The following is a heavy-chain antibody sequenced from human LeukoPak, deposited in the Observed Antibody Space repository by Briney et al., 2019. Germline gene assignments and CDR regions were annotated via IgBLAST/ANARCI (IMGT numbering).Heavy chain of an antibody. D-gene: IGHD3-16*01. CDR3: AKDLGYDYVWGEGNLYDY. CDR1: GFTFSSYA. J-gene: IGHJ4*02. CDR2: ISHSGGTT. Sequence: GGSLRLSCAASGFTFSSYAMSWVRQAPGKGPEWVSAISHSGGTTYYADPVKGRFTITRDNSKNTLYLQMNSLRAEDTAVYYCAKDLGYDYVWGEGNLYDYWGQGTLVTVSS. V-gene: IGHV3-23*01.